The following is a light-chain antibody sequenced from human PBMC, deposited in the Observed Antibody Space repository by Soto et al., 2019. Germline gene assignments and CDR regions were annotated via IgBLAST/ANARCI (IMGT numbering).Light chain of an antibody. CDR1: SSNIGSNA. V-gene: IGLV1-44*01. CDR3: AAWNDRPYLWV. J-gene: IGLJ3*02. Sequence: QSVLTQPPSASGTPGQRVSISCSGSSSNIGSNAVHWYQQFPGTAPRLLIYRNNQRPSGVPDRFSGSKSGTSASLVISGLQSEDEADYYCAAWNDRPYLWVFGGGTKVTLL. CDR2: RNN.